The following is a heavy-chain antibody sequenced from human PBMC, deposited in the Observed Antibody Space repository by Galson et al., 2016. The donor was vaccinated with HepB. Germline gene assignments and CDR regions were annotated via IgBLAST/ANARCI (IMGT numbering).Heavy chain of an antibody. D-gene: IGHD4-17*01. V-gene: IGHV3-33*01. CDR3: AREFHGNYAVDY. J-gene: IGHJ4*02. CDR2: IRYDGTIK. CDR1: GFNFNDYN. Sequence: SLRLSCATSGFNFNDYNMHWVRQAPGKGLEWVAIIRYDGTIKFYADSVQGRFTISRDTSKNTVSLQMSSLSVEDAGFYYCAREFHGNYAVDYWGQGTLVAVSS.